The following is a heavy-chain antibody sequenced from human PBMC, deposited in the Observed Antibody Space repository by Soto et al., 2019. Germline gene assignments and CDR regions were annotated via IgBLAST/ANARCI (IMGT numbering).Heavy chain of an antibody. Sequence: ETLSLTCAVFGGSFSDYYWTWIRQPPGKGLEWIGEINHSGTTSYNPSLKSRLTISVDTSNNQFSLKLSSVTAADTAVYYCARKPSYIFFAGYYSVDYWGKGTLVTVDS. J-gene: IGHJ4*02. CDR2: INHSGTT. CDR3: ARKPSYIFFAGYYSVDY. CDR1: GGSFSDYY. V-gene: IGHV4-34*01. D-gene: IGHD3-9*01.